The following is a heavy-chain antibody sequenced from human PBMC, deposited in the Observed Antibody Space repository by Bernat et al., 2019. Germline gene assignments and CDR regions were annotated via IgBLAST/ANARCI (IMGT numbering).Heavy chain of an antibody. Sequence: EVQLVESGGGLVKPGGSLRLSCAASGFTFSNAWMSWVRQAPGKGLEWVGRIKTKTDGGTTDYAVPVKGRFTISRDDTKNTLYLQMNSLKTEDTAVYYCTTVVIVATIFVSYWGQGTLVTVSS. CDR1: GFTFSNAW. D-gene: IGHD5-12*01. V-gene: IGHV3-15*01. CDR2: IKTKTDGGTT. CDR3: TTVVIVATIFVSY. J-gene: IGHJ4*02.